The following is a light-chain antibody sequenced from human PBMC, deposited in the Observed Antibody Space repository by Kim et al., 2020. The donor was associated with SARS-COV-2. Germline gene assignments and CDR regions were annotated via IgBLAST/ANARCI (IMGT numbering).Light chain of an antibody. CDR1: SGHSTYA. J-gene: IGLJ3*02. V-gene: IGLV4-69*01. CDR3: QTWGTGIHEV. Sequence: VKLNCTLRSGHSTYAIAGHQQQPQKGPRFLTRLHSDGSHFQGDGIPDRLSGYSSGAERYLTLSSLQAEDEADYFCQTWGTGIHEVFGGGTQLTVL. CDR2: LHSDGSH.